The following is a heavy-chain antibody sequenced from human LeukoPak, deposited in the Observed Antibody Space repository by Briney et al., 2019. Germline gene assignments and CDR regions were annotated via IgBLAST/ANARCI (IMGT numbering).Heavy chain of an antibody. J-gene: IGHJ4*02. Sequence: GGSLRLSCAASGFTFSSYGMHWVRQAPGKGLEWVAVISYDGSNKYYADSVKGRFTIPRDNSKNTLYLQMNSLRAEDTTVYYCAKAPYCSGGSCYSFDYWGQGTLVTVSS. D-gene: IGHD2-15*01. CDR2: ISYDGSNK. CDR1: GFTFSSYG. CDR3: AKAPYCSGGSCYSFDY. V-gene: IGHV3-30*18.